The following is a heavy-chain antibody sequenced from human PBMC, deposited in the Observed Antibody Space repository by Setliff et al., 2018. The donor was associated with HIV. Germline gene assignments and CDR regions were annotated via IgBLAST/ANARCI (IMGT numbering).Heavy chain of an antibody. J-gene: IGHJ6*02. Sequence: PTLVNPTETLTLTCTVSGFSLSNGRMGVSWIRQPPGKALEWLANIFSNDEKSYSTSLRSRLTISKDTSKSQVVLSLSNMDPVDTATYYCARLWFGAPGTDFYYYGMDVWGQGTTVTVSS. D-gene: IGHD3-10*01. V-gene: IGHV2-26*01. CDR1: GFSLSNGRMG. CDR2: IFSNDEK. CDR3: ARLWFGAPGTDFYYYGMDV.